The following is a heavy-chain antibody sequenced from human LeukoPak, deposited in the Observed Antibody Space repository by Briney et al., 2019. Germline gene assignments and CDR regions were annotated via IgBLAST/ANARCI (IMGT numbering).Heavy chain of an antibody. CDR3: ARVLGRGYSNNYGPEY. J-gene: IGHJ4*01. D-gene: IGHD5-18*01. V-gene: IGHV3-48*03. CDR1: GFTLSSFQ. Sequence: SASGFTLSSFQLNWVGQAPGKGLEWVSYISSSGSTIYYADSVKGRFTISRDKAKNSLYLQMNSLRAEDRAVYYCARVLGRGYSNNYGPEYWGQGTLVTVSS. CDR2: ISSSGSTI.